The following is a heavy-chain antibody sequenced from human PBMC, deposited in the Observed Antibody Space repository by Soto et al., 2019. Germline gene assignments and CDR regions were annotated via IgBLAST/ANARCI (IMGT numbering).Heavy chain of an antibody. CDR3: ARVTGRSSDLGLLRPAPPAQVDY. D-gene: IGHD3-3*01. Sequence: QVQLRESGPGLVKPSQTLSLTCTVSGGSISSGGYYWSWIRQHPGKGLEWIGYIYYSGSTYYNPSLKSRVTISVDNSKNRFSLKLRSVTAAKTAVYYCARVTGRSSDLGLLRPAPPAQVDYWGQGTLVTVTS. CDR2: IYYSGST. V-gene: IGHV4-31*03. CDR1: GGSISSGGYY. J-gene: IGHJ4*02.